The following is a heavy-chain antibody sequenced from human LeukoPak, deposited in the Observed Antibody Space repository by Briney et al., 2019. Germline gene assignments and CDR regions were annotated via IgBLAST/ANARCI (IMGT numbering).Heavy chain of an antibody. CDR2: IHPKTGVT. D-gene: IGHD3-10*01. Sequence: GASVKVSCEASGYSFTDHYLHSLRQAPGQGLEWMAWIHPKTGVTNYAERFQGRLSLTRDTSISTLYMELNSLTSDDTAVYYCARNHNWFPDYWGKGNLVSVSS. V-gene: IGHV1-2*02. CDR1: GYSFTDHY. CDR3: ARNHNWFPDY. J-gene: IGHJ4*02.